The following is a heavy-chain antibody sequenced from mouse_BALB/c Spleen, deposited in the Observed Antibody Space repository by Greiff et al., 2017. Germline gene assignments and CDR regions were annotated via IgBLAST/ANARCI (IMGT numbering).Heavy chain of an antibody. Sequence: EVQLVESGPELVKPGASVKISCKASGYTFTDYNMHWVKQSHGKSLEWIGYIYPYNGGTGYNQKFKSKATLTVDNSSSTAYMELRSLTSEDSAVYYCARSKDYDAMDYWGQGTSVTVAS. J-gene: IGHJ4*01. V-gene: IGHV1S29*02. CDR1: GYTFTDYN. CDR2: IYPYNGGT. CDR3: ARSKDYDAMDY.